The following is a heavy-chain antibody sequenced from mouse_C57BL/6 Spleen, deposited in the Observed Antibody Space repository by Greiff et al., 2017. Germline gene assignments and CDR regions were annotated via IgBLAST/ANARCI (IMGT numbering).Heavy chain of an antibody. Sequence: QVQLKESGAELVKPGASVKISCKASGYAFSSYWMNWVKQRPGKGLEWIGQIYPGDGDTNYNGKFKGKATLTADKSSSTAYMQLSSLTSEDSAVYFCARYYYGSSYMGYFGVWGTGTTVTVSS. CDR2: IYPGDGDT. D-gene: IGHD1-1*01. CDR3: ARYYYGSSYMGYFGV. CDR1: GYAFSSYW. V-gene: IGHV1-80*01. J-gene: IGHJ1*03.